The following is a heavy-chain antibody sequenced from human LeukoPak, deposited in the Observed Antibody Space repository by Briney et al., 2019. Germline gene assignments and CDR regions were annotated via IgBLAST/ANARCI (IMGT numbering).Heavy chain of an antibody. V-gene: IGHV3-23*01. D-gene: IGHD3-22*01. CDR2: ISGSGADT. CDR1: GINFRNHD. J-gene: IGHJ4*02. CDR3: ARRKYDSSGFDY. Sequence: GGSLGLLRAGSGINFRNHDLNWVRQASGKGLEWVSAISGSGADTYYSDSVKGRFTISRDNSKDTLYLQMNSLRAEDTAIYFCARRKYDSSGFDYWGQETLVTVSS.